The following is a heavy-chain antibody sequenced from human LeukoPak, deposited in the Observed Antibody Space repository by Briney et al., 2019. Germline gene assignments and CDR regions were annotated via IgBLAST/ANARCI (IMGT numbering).Heavy chain of an antibody. D-gene: IGHD3-10*01. CDR2: IYYSGST. J-gene: IGHJ4*02. Sequence: PGGSLRLSCAVSGFTFSNAWMSWIRQPPGKGLEWIGSIYYSGSTYYNPSLKSRVTISVDTSKNQFSLKLSSVTAADTAVYYCARDEGRSDYWGQGTLVTVSS. CDR3: ARDEGRSDY. CDR1: GFTFSNAW. V-gene: IGHV4-4*02.